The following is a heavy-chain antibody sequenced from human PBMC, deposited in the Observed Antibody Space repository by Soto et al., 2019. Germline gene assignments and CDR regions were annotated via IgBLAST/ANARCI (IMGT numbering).Heavy chain of an antibody. V-gene: IGHV1-69*06. Sequence: WASVKVSCKASGGTFSSYAISWVRQAPGQGLEWMGGIIPIFGTANYAQKFQGRVTITADKSTSTAYMELSSLRSEDTAVYYCARDSTPSEYSSSWYAFDYWGQGTLVTVSS. CDR2: IIPIFGTA. CDR3: ARDSTPSEYSSSWYAFDY. CDR1: GGTFSSYA. D-gene: IGHD6-13*01. J-gene: IGHJ4*02.